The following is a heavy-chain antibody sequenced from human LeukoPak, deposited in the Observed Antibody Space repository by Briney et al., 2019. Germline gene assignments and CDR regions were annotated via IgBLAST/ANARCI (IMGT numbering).Heavy chain of an antibody. CDR2: IYYSGST. Sequence: SQTLSLTCTVSAGSISSYYRSWIRQPPGKGLEWVGYIYYSGSTNYNPSLKSRVSISVDTSKNQFSLKLSSVTAADTAVYYCARSDGYFLTLYYFDYWGQGTLVTVSS. CDR1: AGSISSYY. J-gene: IGHJ4*02. D-gene: IGHD1-1*01. V-gene: IGHV4-59*01. CDR3: ARSDGYFLTLYYFDY.